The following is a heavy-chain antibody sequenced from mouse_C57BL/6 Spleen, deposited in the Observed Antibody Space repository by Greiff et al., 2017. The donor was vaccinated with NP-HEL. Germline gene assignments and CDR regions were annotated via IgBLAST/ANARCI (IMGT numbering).Heavy chain of an antibody. J-gene: IGHJ3*01. Sequence: VQLQQSGAELVRPGASVKLSCTASGFNIKDYYMHWVKQRPEQGLEWIGRIDPEDGDTEYAPKFQGKATMTADTSSNTAYLQLSSLTSEDTAVYYCTTAYCGNLLAYWGQGTLVTVSA. CDR3: TTAYCGNLLAY. D-gene: IGHD2-10*01. CDR1: GFNIKDYY. V-gene: IGHV14-1*01. CDR2: IDPEDGDT.